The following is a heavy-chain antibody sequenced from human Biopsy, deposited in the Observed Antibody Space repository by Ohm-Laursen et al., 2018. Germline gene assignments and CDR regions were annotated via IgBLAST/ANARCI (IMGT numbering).Heavy chain of an antibody. J-gene: IGHJ6*02. CDR2: ISPSGATT. D-gene: IGHD5-24*01. V-gene: IGHV1-46*01. CDR1: GNTFATYH. Sequence: VASVKVSCKASGNTFATYHIHWVRQAPGQGLEWMGVISPSGATTSFSQKFQGRITMTRDTFTGTVYMDLNSLGSEDTAVYYCARAGVGSDGTDSYYYGMDVWGPGTTVTVSS. CDR3: ARAGVGSDGTDSYYYGMDV.